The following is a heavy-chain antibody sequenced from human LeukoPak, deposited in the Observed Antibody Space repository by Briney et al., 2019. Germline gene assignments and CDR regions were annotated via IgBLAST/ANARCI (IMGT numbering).Heavy chain of an antibody. J-gene: IGHJ4*02. Sequence: PGGSLRLSCAASGFTFGSYAMSWVRQAPGKGLEWVSAISGSGGSTYFADSVKGRFTISRDNSKNTLYLQMNSLRAEDTAVYYCAKVGTMIVVVLHPEFDYWGQGTLVTVSS. CDR1: GFTFGSYA. V-gene: IGHV3-23*01. CDR3: AKVGTMIVVVLHPEFDY. CDR2: ISGSGGST. D-gene: IGHD3-22*01.